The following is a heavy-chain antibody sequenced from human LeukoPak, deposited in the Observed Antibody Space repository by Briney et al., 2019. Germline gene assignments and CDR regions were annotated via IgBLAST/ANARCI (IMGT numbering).Heavy chain of an antibody. CDR2: IKQDGGEK. J-gene: IGHJ4*02. CDR1: GFTFSSDW. V-gene: IGHV3-7*01. CDR3: ARVSAEWLLPF. Sequence: GGSLRLSCAASGFTFSSDWMAWVRQAPGKGLEWVANIKQDGGEKFYLDSVKGRFTISRDNSRNSLYLQMNSLRAEDTAVYYCARVSAEWLLPFWRQGTLVTVSS. D-gene: IGHD3-3*01.